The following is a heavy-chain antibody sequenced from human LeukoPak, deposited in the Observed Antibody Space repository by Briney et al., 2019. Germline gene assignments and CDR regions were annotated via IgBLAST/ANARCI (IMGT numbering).Heavy chain of an antibody. V-gene: IGHV1-24*01. J-gene: IGHJ4*02. Sequence: ASVEVSCKVSGYTLTELSMHWVRQAPGKGLEWMGGFDPEDGETIYAQKFQGRVTMTEDTSTDTAYMELSSLRSEDTAVNYCATSPPGYSSGWYDYWGQGTLVTVSS. CDR1: GYTLTELS. CDR2: FDPEDGET. D-gene: IGHD6-19*01. CDR3: ATSPPGYSSGWYDY.